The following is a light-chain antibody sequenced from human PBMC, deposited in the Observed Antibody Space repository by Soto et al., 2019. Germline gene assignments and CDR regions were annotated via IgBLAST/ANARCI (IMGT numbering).Light chain of an antibody. V-gene: IGKV1-5*01. CDR1: QSISSW. Sequence: DIQMTQSPSTLSASVGDRVTITCRASQSISSWLAWYQQKQGKAPTRLIFDAASLESGVPSRFSGSGSGTEFTITISSLKPDYFAYYCWQQYKSYSVTFGQGTKVEIK. CDR2: DAA. CDR3: QQYKSYSVT. J-gene: IGKJ1*01.